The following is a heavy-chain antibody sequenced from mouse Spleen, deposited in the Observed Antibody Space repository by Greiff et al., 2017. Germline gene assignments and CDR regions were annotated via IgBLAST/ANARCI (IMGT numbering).Heavy chain of an antibody. CDR3: ARPLTGTRGFAY. Sequence: EVMLVESGGGLVKLGGSLKLSCAASGFTFSSYAMSWVRQTPEKRLEWVATISSGGGNTYYPDSVKGRFTISRDNAKNTLYLQMSSLKSEDTAMYYCARPLTGTRGFAYWGQGTLVTVSA. V-gene: IGHV5-9*01. D-gene: IGHD4-1*01. CDR2: ISSGGGNT. CDR1: GFTFSSYA. J-gene: IGHJ3*01.